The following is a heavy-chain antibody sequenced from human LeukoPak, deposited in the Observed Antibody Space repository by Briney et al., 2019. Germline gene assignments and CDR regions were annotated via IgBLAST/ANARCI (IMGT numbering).Heavy chain of an antibody. CDR3: ARATYYDSSGYYRYFDY. Sequence: SETLSLACAVYGGSFSGYYWSWIRQPPGKGLEWIWEINHSGSTNYNPSLKSRVTISVDTSKNQFSLKLSSVTAADTAVYYCARATYYDSSGYYRYFDYSGQGTLVTVSS. V-gene: IGHV4-34*01. CDR2: INHSGST. CDR1: GGSFSGYY. J-gene: IGHJ4*02. D-gene: IGHD3-22*01.